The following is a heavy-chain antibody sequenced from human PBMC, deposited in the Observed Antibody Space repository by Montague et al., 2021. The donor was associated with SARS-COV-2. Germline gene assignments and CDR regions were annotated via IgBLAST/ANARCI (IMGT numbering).Heavy chain of an antibody. Sequence: SETLSLTCTVSGDSTSCPNCYWGWIRQAPGKGLDWIGTIYNSGTTYYNPSLKSRLTISIDTSKNQCSLKLTSVTAAGTAVYYCARHRNYGDHSLDNWFHPWGQGTLVTVSS. CDR3: ARHRNYGDHSLDNWFHP. J-gene: IGHJ5*02. CDR2: IYNSGTT. D-gene: IGHD4-17*01. V-gene: IGHV4-39*01. CDR1: GDSTSCPNCY.